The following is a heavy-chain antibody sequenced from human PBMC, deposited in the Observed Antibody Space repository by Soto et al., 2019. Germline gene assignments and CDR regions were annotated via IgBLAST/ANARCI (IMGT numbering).Heavy chain of an antibody. CDR3: GRHGNYDIGWFDP. CDR2: TRYSGSV. V-gene: IGHV4-30-4*01. Sequence: QVQLQESGPGLVKPSQTLSLTCTVSGASISSGDDYWSWIRQPPGKGLEWIGYTRYSGSVNYNPSLKSRVTISADASRSHVALILKSVTAADTAVYYCGRHGNYDIGWFDPWGQGILVTVSS. J-gene: IGHJ5*02. CDR1: GASISSGDDY. D-gene: IGHD3-9*01.